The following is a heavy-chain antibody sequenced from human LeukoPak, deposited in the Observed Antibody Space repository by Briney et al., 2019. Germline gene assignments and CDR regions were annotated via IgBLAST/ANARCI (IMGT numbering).Heavy chain of an antibody. CDR1: GYTFTNYA. CDR2: IVVGSGNT. Sequence: SVKVSCKASGYTFTNYAMNWVRQARGQRLEWIGWIVVGSGNTNYAQKFQERVTITRDMSTSTAYMELSSLRSEDTAVYYCASFGVVIQWGQGTLVTVSS. CDR3: ASFGVVIQ. V-gene: IGHV1-58*02. J-gene: IGHJ4*02. D-gene: IGHD3-3*01.